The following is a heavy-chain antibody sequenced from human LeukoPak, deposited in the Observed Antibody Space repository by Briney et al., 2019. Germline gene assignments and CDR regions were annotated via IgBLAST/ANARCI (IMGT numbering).Heavy chain of an antibody. J-gene: IGHJ4*02. CDR1: GFTFSSYA. V-gene: IGHV3-23*01. Sequence: GGSLRLSCAASGFTFSSYAMSWVRQAPGKGLEWVSAISGSGGSTYYADSVKGRFTISRDNSKNTLYLQMNSLRAEDTAVYYCARDPLYYYDSSGSDYWGQGTLVTVSS. D-gene: IGHD3-22*01. CDR2: ISGSGGST. CDR3: ARDPLYYYDSSGSDY.